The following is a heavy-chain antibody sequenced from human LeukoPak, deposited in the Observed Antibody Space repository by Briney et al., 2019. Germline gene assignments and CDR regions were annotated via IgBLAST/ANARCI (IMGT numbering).Heavy chain of an antibody. D-gene: IGHD3-10*01. Sequence: GASVKVSCKASGYTFTSYYMHWVRQAPGQGLXXXXIINPSGGSTSYAQKFQGRVTMTRDTSTSTVYMELSSLRSEDTAVYYCARDYYGSGSPDYWGQGTLVTVSS. CDR3: ARDYYGSGSPDY. CDR1: GYTFTSYY. J-gene: IGHJ4*02. CDR2: INPSGGST. V-gene: IGHV1-46*01.